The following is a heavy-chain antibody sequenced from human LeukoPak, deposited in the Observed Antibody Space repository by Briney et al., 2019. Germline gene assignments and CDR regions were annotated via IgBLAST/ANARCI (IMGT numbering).Heavy chain of an antibody. Sequence: SETLSLTCTVSGGSISSGDYYWSWIRQPPGKGLEWIGYIYYSGSTYYNPSLKSRVTISVDTSKNQFSLKLSSVTAADTAVYYCAREGCSSTSCSTVNWFDPWGQGTLVTVSS. D-gene: IGHD2-2*02. V-gene: IGHV4-30-4*01. CDR3: AREGCSSTSCSTVNWFDP. CDR1: GGSISSGDYY. J-gene: IGHJ5*02. CDR2: IYYSGST.